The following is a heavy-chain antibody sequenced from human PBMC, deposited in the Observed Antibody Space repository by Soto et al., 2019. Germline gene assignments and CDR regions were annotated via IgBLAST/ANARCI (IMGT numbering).Heavy chain of an antibody. CDR2: IYHSGST. Sequence: QVQLQESGPGLVKPSGTLSLTCAVSGGSISSSKWWSWVRQPPGKGLEWIGEIYHSGSTNYNPSLTSRVTISVDKSKNQFSLKLSSVTAADTAVYYCARGGRGRPGHYYFDYWGQGTLVTVSS. V-gene: IGHV4-4*02. CDR1: GGSISSSKW. J-gene: IGHJ4*02. D-gene: IGHD3-10*01. CDR3: ARGGRGRPGHYYFDY.